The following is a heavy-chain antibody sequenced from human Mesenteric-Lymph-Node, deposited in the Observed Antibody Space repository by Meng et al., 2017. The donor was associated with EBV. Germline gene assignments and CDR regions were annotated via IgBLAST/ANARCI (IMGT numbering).Heavy chain of an antibody. CDR1: GGSFSGYH. D-gene: IGHD3-3*02. Sequence: QVQLQQWVGGSLAPSVTLALTWEASGGSFSGYHWSWIRQPPGKGLAYIGEISQSGDTTYNPSLKSRVTISVDRSRNQFSLKMASVNAADTAVYYCARGAIFGIVITYFDYWSQGTLVTVSS. CDR3: ARGAIFGIVITYFDY. V-gene: IGHV4-34*01. J-gene: IGHJ4*02. CDR2: ISQSGDT.